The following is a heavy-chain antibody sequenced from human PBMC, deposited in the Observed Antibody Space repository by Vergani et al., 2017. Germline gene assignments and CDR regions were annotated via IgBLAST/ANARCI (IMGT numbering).Heavy chain of an antibody. J-gene: IGHJ4*02. Sequence: QVQLVQSGAEVKKPGASVKVSCKASGYTFTGYYMHWVRQAPGQGLEWMGWINPNSGGTNYAQKFQGRVTMTRDTSISTAYMELSRLRSDDTAVYYCARVPYYDFWSYYFDYWGQGTLVTVSS. CDR3: ARVPYYDFWSYYFDY. CDR1: GYTFTGYY. V-gene: IGHV1-2*02. D-gene: IGHD3-3*01. CDR2: INPNSGGT.